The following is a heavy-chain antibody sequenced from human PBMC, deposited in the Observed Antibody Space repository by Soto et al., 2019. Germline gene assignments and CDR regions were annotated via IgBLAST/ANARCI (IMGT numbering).Heavy chain of an antibody. D-gene: IGHD3-3*01. Sequence: EVQLLESGGDLVQPGGSLRLSCVASGFTFSDYVMSWVRQVPGKGLEWVSSISDGGERTDYRDSVRGRFTISRDNARFTLHLQMNSLRVDDTARYFCARDRSTDFGLDVWGQGTTVTVSS. V-gene: IGHV3-23*01. CDR1: GFTFSDYV. CDR3: ARDRSTDFGLDV. CDR2: ISDGGERT. J-gene: IGHJ6*02.